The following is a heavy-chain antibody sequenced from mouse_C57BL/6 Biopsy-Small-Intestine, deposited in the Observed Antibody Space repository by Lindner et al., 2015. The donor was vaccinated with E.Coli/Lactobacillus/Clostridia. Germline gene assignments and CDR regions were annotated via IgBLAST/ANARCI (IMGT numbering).Heavy chain of an antibody. CDR1: GYSFTGYN. Sequence: VQLQESGTELMKPGASVRISCTASGYSFTGYNMNWVKQSHGKSLEWIGNINPYYGSTNYNQKFKDKATLTVDKSSSTAYMQLSSLTSEDSAVYYCARSMDYLYPYGMNFWGQGTSVTVSS. V-gene: IGHV1-39*01. CDR3: ARSMDYLYPYGMNF. CDR2: INPYYGST. D-gene: IGHD2-4*01. J-gene: IGHJ4*01.